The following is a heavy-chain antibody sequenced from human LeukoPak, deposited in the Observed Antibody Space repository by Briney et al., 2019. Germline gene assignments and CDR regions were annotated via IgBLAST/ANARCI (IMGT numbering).Heavy chain of an antibody. V-gene: IGHV4-59*01. J-gene: IGHJ3*02. CDR3: ASFDYDFWREAFDI. Sequence: PSETLSLTCTVSGGSISSYYWSWIRQPPGKGLERIGYIYYSGSTNYNPSLKSRVTISVDTSKNQFSLKLSSVTAADTAVYYCASFDYDFWREAFDIWGQGTMVTVSS. D-gene: IGHD3-3*01. CDR2: IYYSGST. CDR1: GGSISSYY.